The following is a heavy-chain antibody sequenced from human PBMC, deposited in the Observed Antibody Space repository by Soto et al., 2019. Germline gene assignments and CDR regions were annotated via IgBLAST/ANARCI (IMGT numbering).Heavy chain of an antibody. V-gene: IGHV3-7*01. CDR2: IKRDGSEK. CDR3: VGDGMDV. Sequence: GGSLRLSCEVSGFTFSNYWMSWVRQAPGKGLEWVANIKRDGSEKYYVDSVKGRFTISRDNAKSSLYLQMNSLRAEDTAVYYCVGDGMDVWGQGTTVTVSS. D-gene: IGHD3-10*01. CDR1: GFTFSNYW. J-gene: IGHJ6*02.